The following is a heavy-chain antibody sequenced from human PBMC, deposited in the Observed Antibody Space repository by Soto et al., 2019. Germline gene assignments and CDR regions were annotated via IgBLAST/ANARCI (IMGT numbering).Heavy chain of an antibody. CDR2: ISAYNGNT. J-gene: IGHJ5*02. D-gene: IGHD3-3*01. V-gene: IGHV1-18*01. CDR1: CYTFTSYG. Sequence: SVKGSCKASCYTFTSYGSSWVRHGPGQVLEWMGWISAYNGNTNYAQKLQGRVTMTTDTSTSTAYMELRSLRSDDTAVYYCARGIITIFGVVPNWFDPWGQGTLVTVSS. CDR3: ARGIITIFGVVPNWFDP.